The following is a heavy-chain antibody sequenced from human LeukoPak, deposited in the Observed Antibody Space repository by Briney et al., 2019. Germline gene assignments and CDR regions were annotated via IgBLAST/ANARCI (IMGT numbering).Heavy chain of an antibody. Sequence: QTGGSLRLSCSASGFTFSTNSMHWVRQAPGKGLEFVSAITSNGGSTYYADSVKGRFTIPRDNSKNTLYLQMSSLRAEDTAVYYCVTVGMTSIWSYLRFDPRGQGTLVSVSS. CDR1: GFTFSTNS. CDR3: VTVGMTSIWSYLRFDP. D-gene: IGHD1-26*01. CDR2: ITSNGGST. V-gene: IGHV3-64D*08. J-gene: IGHJ5*02.